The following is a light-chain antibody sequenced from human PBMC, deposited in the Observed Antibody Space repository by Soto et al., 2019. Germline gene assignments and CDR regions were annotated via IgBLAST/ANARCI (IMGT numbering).Light chain of an antibody. CDR2: GAS. Sequence: EIVLTQSPGTLSLSPGERATLSCRASQSVTNYLAWYQQKPGQAPRLLIYGASSRATGIPDRFSGSGSGTDFTLTLSRLEPEDFAVYYCHQYANSPRTFGQGTKLEIK. CDR1: QSVTNY. CDR3: HQYANSPRT. J-gene: IGKJ2*01. V-gene: IGKV3-20*01.